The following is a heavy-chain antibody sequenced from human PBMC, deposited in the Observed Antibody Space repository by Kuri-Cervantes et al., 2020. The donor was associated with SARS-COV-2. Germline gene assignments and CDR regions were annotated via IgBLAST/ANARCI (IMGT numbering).Heavy chain of an antibody. CDR2: IGTAGDT. CDR1: GFTFSSYD. Sequence: GESLKISCAASGFTFSSYDMHWVRQATGKGLEWVSAIGTAGDTYYPGSVKGRFTISRENAKNSLYLQMNSLRAGDTAVYYCARGDLQSGVDAFDIWGQGTMVTVSS. D-gene: IGHD5-24*01. J-gene: IGHJ3*02. V-gene: IGHV3-13*04. CDR3: ARGDLQSGVDAFDI.